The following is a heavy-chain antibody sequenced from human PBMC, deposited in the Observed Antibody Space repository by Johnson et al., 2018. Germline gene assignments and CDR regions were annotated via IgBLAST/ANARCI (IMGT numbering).Heavy chain of an antibody. V-gene: IGHV3-30*18. CDR3: AKYPSPYYYDSSGLSGYYYYYGMDV. CDR2: ISYDGSNK. Sequence: QVQLVESGGGVVQPGRSLRLSCAASGFTFSSYGMHWVRQAPGKGLEWVAVISYDGSNKYYADSVKGRFTLSRDNSKDTLYLQMNSLTAADTAEYYCAKYPSPYYYDSSGLSGYYYYYGMDVWGQGTTVTVSS. J-gene: IGHJ6*02. CDR1: GFTFSSYG. D-gene: IGHD3-22*01.